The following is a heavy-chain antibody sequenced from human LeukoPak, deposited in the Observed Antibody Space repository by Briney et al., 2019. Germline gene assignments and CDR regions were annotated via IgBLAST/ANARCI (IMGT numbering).Heavy chain of an antibody. Sequence: GGSLRLSCAASGFTVSSNYMSWVRQAPGKGLEWVSVIYSGGKTYYADSVQGRFTISRDNSKNTLYLQMNSLRAEDTAVYYCARVYELLYDYWDQGTLVTVSS. J-gene: IGHJ4*02. CDR1: GFTVSSNY. CDR2: IYSGGKT. D-gene: IGHD2-21*02. CDR3: ARVYELLYDY. V-gene: IGHV3-53*01.